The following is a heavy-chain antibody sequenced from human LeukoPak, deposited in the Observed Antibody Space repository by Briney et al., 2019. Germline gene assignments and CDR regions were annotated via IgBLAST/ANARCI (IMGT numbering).Heavy chain of an antibody. CDR2: IYYSGST. D-gene: IGHD5-12*01. V-gene: IGHV4-59*08. CDR1: GGSISSYY. CDR3: ARQDSGYGSFDY. J-gene: IGHJ4*02. Sequence: SETLSLTCTVSGGSISSYYWGWIRQPPGKGLEWIGYIYYSGSTNYNPSLKSRVTISVDTSKNQFSLKLSSVTAADTAVYYCARQDSGYGSFDYWGQGTLVTVSS.